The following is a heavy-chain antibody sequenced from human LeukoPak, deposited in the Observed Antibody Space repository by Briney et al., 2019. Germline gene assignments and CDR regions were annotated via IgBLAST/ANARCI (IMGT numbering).Heavy chain of an antibody. Sequence: ASVKVSCKASGYTFNTYGFTWVRQAPGQGLEWMGWISAYNGNTKHAEKFQGRVTMTTDTSTSTAYMQLRSLKPDDTAIYYCARSGVASLVPFDYWGQGTLVSVSS. D-gene: IGHD3-10*01. J-gene: IGHJ4*02. V-gene: IGHV1-18*01. CDR3: ARSGVASLVPFDY. CDR1: GYTFNTYG. CDR2: ISAYNGNT.